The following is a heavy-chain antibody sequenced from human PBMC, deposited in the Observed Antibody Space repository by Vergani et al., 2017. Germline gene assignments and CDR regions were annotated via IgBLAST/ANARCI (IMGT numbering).Heavy chain of an antibody. J-gene: IGHJ6*02. V-gene: IGHV3-23*01. CDR2: ISGSGGST. Sequence: EVQLLESGGGLVQPGGSLRLSCAASGFPFSSYAMSWVRQAPGKGLEWVSGISGSGGSTYYADSVKGRFTISRDNSKNTLYLQMNSLRAEDTAVYYCAKEGREQQPTPYYYYGMDVWGQGTTVTVSS. D-gene: IGHD6-13*01. CDR3: AKEGREQQPTPYYYYGMDV. CDR1: GFPFSSYA.